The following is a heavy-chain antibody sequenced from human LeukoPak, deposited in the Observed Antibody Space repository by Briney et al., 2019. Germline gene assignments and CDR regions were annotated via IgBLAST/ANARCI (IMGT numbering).Heavy chain of an antibody. Sequence: SETLSLTXTVSGGSISSSSYYWGWIRQPPGKGLDWIGSIYHSGSTYYNPSLKSRVTISVDTSKNQFSLKLSSVTAADTAVYYCARVDNSYGPSGGVDYWGQGTLVTVSS. CDR1: GGSISSSSYY. CDR2: IYHSGST. V-gene: IGHV4-39*07. J-gene: IGHJ4*02. D-gene: IGHD5-18*01. CDR3: ARVDNSYGPSGGVDY.